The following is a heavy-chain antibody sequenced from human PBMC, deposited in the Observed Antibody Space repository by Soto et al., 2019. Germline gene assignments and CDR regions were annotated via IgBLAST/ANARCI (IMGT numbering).Heavy chain of an antibody. D-gene: IGHD3-10*01. CDR3: LGITWFRGMDF. V-gene: IGHV6-1*01. CDR1: GDSVSSNSAG. Sequence: SQTLSLTCVISGDSVSSNSAGWNWIRQSPSRGLEWLGRTYYKSKWNNDYALSVKSRITINPDTSKNQFSLPLYSVTPEDTAVYYCLGITWFRGMDFWGQGTPVTVSS. CDR2: TYYKSKWNN. J-gene: IGHJ6*02.